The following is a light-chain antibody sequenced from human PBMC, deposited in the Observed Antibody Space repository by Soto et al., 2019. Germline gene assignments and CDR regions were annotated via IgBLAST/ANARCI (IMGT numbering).Light chain of an antibody. CDR3: QQRSNWPLT. CDR1: QSVSSY. J-gene: IGKJ3*01. V-gene: IGKV3-11*01. Sequence: EIVLTQSPATLSLSPGDRATLSCRASQSVSSYLTWYQQKPGQAPRLLIYDASHRATGIPARFSGSGSGTDFTLTISSLEPEDFALYDCQQRSNWPLTFGPGTKVEIK. CDR2: DAS.